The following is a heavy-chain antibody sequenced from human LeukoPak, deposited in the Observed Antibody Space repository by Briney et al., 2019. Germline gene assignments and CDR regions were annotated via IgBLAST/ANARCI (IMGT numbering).Heavy chain of an antibody. D-gene: IGHD2-2*01. CDR3: AKHSGVAVPTAMDIL. Sequence: PGGSLRLSCVASGFTFSSYAMSWVRQTPGKGLEWLLGTSGSGEITYYADSAKGRFTLSRTNSKTTLYLQMDSLRAEDTAVYYCAKHSGVAVPTAMDILGGQGTLVTVSS. CDR1: GFTFSSYA. J-gene: IGHJ1*01. V-gene: IGHV3-23*01. CDR2: TSGSGEIT.